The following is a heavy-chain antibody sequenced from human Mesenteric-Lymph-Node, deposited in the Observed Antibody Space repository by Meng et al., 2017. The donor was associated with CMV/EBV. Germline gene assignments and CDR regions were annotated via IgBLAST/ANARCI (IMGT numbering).Heavy chain of an antibody. CDR3: ARDGTGTTEYYGMDV. V-gene: IGHV3-23*01. Sequence: GESLKISCAASGFTFGSYAMHWVRQAPGKGLAWVSGMSGSGGSTSYADSVKGRFTISRDNSKNTLYLQMNSLRAEDTAVYYCARDGTGTTEYYGMDVWGQGTTVTVSS. CDR1: GFTFGSYA. CDR2: MSGSGGST. D-gene: IGHD1-1*01. J-gene: IGHJ6*02.